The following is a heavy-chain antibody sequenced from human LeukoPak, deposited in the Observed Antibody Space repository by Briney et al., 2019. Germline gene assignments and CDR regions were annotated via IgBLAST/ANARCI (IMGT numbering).Heavy chain of an antibody. CDR3: AGDVYGSGSYFPFYYYYYGMDV. Sequence: GGSLRLSCAASGFTFSSHGMHWVRQAPGKGLEWVAVIWYDGSNKYYADSVKGRFTISRDNSKNTLYLQMNSLRAEDTAVYYCAGDVYGSGSYFPFYYYYYGMDVWGQGTTVTVSS. D-gene: IGHD3-10*01. J-gene: IGHJ6*02. CDR1: GFTFSSHG. CDR2: IWYDGSNK. V-gene: IGHV3-33*01.